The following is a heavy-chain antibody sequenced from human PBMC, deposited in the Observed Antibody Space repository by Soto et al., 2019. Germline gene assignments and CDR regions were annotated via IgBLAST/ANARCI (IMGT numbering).Heavy chain of an antibody. Sequence: QVQLVQSGAEVKKPGSSVKVSCKASGGNFSSYAISWVRQAPGQGLEWMGGIIPIFGTANYAQKFQGRVTITADKSTSTAYMELSSLRSEDTAVYYCARDLGVPYYYDSSGYYDYYYYGMDVWGQGTTVTVSS. J-gene: IGHJ6*02. CDR1: GGNFSSYA. V-gene: IGHV1-69*06. CDR3: ARDLGVPYYYDSSGYYDYYYYGMDV. D-gene: IGHD3-22*01. CDR2: IIPIFGTA.